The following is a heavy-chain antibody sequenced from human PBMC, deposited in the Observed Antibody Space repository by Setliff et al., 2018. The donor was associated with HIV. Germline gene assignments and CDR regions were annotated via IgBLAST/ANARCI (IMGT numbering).Heavy chain of an antibody. CDR3: ASDPHYFDSSGYYSYFYSDY. CDR2: SSYSGNT. V-gene: IGHV4-39*07. CDR1: GGSISTNGDH. Sequence: SETLSLTCNVSGGSISTNGDHWGGIGQPPGKGLEWIGSSSYSGNTYYHPSLQSGVPISLDMYTNQFSLTVKSVTAADTAVYYCASDPHYFDSSGYYSYFYSDYWGQGMLVTVSS. D-gene: IGHD3-22*01. J-gene: IGHJ4*02.